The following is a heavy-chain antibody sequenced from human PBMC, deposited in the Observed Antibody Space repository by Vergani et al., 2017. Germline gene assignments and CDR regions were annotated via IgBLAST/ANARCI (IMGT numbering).Heavy chain of an antibody. CDR3: ARWPYYDILTGYQWYFDY. CDR2: IYYSGST. D-gene: IGHD3-9*01. J-gene: IGHJ4*02. CDR1: GAYVGSGGYY. V-gene: IGHV4-31*03. Sequence: QVQLQESGPGLVKASQTLSLTCSVSGAYVGSGGYYWSWIRQHPGKGLEWIGYIYYSGSTYYNPSLKSRVTISVDTSKNQFSLKLSSVTAADTAVFYCARWPYYDILTGYQWYFDYWGQGTLVTVSS.